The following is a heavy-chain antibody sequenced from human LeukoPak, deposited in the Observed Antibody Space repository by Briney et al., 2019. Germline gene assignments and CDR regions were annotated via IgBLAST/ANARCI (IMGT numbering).Heavy chain of an antibody. CDR3: AKGGYDFWSGYPN. Sequence: PGGSLRLSCAASGFTFSSYAMSWVRQAPGKGLEWVAAISGSGGSTYYADSVKGRFTISRDNSKNTLYLQMNSLSAEDTAVYYCAKGGYDFWSGYPNWGQGTLVTVSS. J-gene: IGHJ4*02. CDR1: GFTFSSYA. CDR2: ISGSGGST. D-gene: IGHD3-3*01. V-gene: IGHV3-23*01.